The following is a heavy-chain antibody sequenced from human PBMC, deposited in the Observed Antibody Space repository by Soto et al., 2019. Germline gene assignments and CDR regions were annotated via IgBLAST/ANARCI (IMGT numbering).Heavy chain of an antibody. D-gene: IGHD1-7*01. CDR1: GYSFTSYW. CDR3: ARHRRSITGTTKAAFDI. CDR2: IYPGDSDT. V-gene: IGHV5-51*01. J-gene: IGHJ3*02. Sequence: GESLKISCKGSGYSFTSYWIGWVRQMSGKGLEWMGIIYPGDSDTRYSPSFQGQVTISADQSICTPHLQWSSLKASDTAMYYCARHRRSITGTTKAAFDIWGQGTMVTVSS.